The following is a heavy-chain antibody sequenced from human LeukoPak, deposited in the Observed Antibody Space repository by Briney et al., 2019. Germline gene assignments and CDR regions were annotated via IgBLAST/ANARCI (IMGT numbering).Heavy chain of an antibody. CDR2: IRSKAYGGTT. CDR1: GFAFGDYA. J-gene: IGHJ4*02. V-gene: IGHV3-49*04. Sequence: PGGSLRLSCTASGFAFGDYAMSWVRQAPGKGLEWVGFIRSKAYGGTTEYAASVKGRFTISRDDSKSIAYLQMNSLKTEDTAVYYCTRDEADYYDSSGYYIDYWGQGTLVTVSS. D-gene: IGHD3-22*01. CDR3: TRDEADYYDSSGYYIDY.